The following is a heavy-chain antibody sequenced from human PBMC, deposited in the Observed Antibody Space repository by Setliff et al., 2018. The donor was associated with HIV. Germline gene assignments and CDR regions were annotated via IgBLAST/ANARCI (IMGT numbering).Heavy chain of an antibody. CDR3: ARGYYGSDLQNAMDV. V-gene: IGHV3-74*03. CDR1: GFTFSSCW. CDR2: LNTDGSST. Sequence: GGSLRLSCAASGFTFSSCWMHWVRQAPGKGLVWVSRLNTDGSSTKYADSVKGRFTISRDNAKNTLYLQMESLRGEDTAVYYCARGYYGSDLQNAMDVGGQGTTVTVSS. D-gene: IGHD3-10*01. J-gene: IGHJ6*02.